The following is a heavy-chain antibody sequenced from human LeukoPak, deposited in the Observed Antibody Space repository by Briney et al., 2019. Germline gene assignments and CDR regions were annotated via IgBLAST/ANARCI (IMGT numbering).Heavy chain of an antibody. CDR3: ARGLRSPDYYYYGMDV. CDR1: GYTFTSYG. Sequence: ASVMVSCKASGYTFTSYGISWVRQAPGQGLEWMGWISAYNGNTNYAQKLQGRVTMTTDTSTSTAYMELRSLRSDDTAVYYCARGLRSPDYYYYGMDVWGQGTTVTVSS. J-gene: IGHJ6*02. V-gene: IGHV1-18*01. D-gene: IGHD5/OR15-5a*01. CDR2: ISAYNGNT.